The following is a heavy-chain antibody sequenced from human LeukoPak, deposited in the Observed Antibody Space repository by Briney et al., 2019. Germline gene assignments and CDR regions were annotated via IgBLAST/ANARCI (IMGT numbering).Heavy chain of an antibody. D-gene: IGHD1-1*01. Sequence: PGGSLRLSCAASGFPFSSYWMSWVRQAPGKGREGVANIKQDGSDKYYVDSVKGRFTISRDNAKNSLYLQLNSLRADDTAVYYCARLTGTTGFDYWGQGTLATVSS. V-gene: IGHV3-7*01. CDR2: IKQDGSDK. J-gene: IGHJ4*02. CDR1: GFPFSSYW. CDR3: ARLTGTTGFDY.